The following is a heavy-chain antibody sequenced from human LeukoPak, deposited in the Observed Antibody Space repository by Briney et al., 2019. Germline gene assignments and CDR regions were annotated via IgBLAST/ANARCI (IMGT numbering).Heavy chain of an antibody. J-gene: IGHJ6*03. CDR2: IYYGGST. CDR1: GDSISSYY. CDR3: ARGTPYNWNAYYYYMDV. Sequence: PSETLSLTCTVSGDSISSYYWSWIRQPPGKGLEWIGYIYYGGSTNYNPSLKSRVTISVDRSKNQFSLKLSSVTAADTAVYYCARGTPYNWNAYYYYMDVWAKGTTVTVSS. V-gene: IGHV4-59*01. D-gene: IGHD1-20*01.